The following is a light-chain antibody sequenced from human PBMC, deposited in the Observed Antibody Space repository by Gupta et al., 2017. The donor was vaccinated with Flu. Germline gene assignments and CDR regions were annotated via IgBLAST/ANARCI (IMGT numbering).Light chain of an antibody. V-gene: IGKV1-5*03. Sequence: PCTLSASVGDRVTITCRASQSISSWLAWYQQKPGKAPKLLIYKASSLESGVPSRFSGSGSGTEFTLTISSLQPDDFATYYCQRYNTYSWTFGQGTKVEIK. CDR1: QSISSW. J-gene: IGKJ1*01. CDR3: QRYNTYSWT. CDR2: KAS.